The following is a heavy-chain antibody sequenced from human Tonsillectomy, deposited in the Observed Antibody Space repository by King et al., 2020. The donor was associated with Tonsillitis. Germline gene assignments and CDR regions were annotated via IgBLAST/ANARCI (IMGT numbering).Heavy chain of an antibody. CDR2: ISITGRYI. CDR1: GVIFCNYD. V-gene: IGHV3-21*01. J-gene: IGHJ3*02. CDR3: AKDKGEDYYDSGRGAFDI. Sequence: DVQLVESGGGLVRPGWSLRLSCANSGVIFCNYDMNRGRQAPGRGLEWVSSISITGRYIYYADSLKGRFTISRDNAKKSLCLLMNSLRVEDTAVYFCAKDKGEDYYDSGRGAFDIWGHGTMVTVSS. D-gene: IGHD3-22*01.